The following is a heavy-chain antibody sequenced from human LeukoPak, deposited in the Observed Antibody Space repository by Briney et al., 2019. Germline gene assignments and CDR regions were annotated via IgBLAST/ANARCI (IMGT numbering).Heavy chain of an antibody. CDR1: GFTFTSCG. Sequence: GASVKVSCKASGFTFTSCGINWVRQAPGQGLEWMGWISGYNGNTFYAQNLQGRVTMTTDTSTSTAYMELRSLRSDDTAVYYCARDPRAHDYWGQGTLVTVSS. J-gene: IGHJ4*02. CDR2: ISGYNGNT. D-gene: IGHD3-10*01. V-gene: IGHV1-18*01. CDR3: ARDPRAHDY.